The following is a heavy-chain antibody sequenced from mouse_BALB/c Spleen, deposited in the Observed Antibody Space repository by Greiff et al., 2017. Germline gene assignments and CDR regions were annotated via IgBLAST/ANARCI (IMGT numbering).Heavy chain of an antibody. CDR3: ARSGVRRGGYAMDY. CDR2: ISSGSSTI. J-gene: IGHJ4*01. D-gene: IGHD2-14*01. CDR1: GFTFSSFG. Sequence: EVKVVESGGGLVKPGGSLKLSCAASGFTFSSFGMHWVRQAPEKGLEWVAYISSGSSTIYYADTVKGRFTISRDNPKNTLFLQMTSLRSEDTAMYYCARSGVRRGGYAMDYWGQGTSVTVSS. V-gene: IGHV5-17*02.